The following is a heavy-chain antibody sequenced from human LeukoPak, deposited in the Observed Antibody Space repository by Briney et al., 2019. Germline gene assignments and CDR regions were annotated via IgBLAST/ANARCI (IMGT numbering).Heavy chain of an antibody. CDR1: GGSFSGYY. V-gene: IGHV4-34*01. CDR2: INHSGST. CDR3: ARGRNYYDSSGYYGEYYSDY. J-gene: IGHJ4*02. D-gene: IGHD3-22*01. Sequence: SETLSLTCAVYGGSFSGYYWSWIRQPPGKGLEWIGEINHSGSTNYNPSLKSRVTISVDTSKNQFSLKLSSVTAADTAVYYCARGRNYYDSSGYYGEYYSDYWGQGTLVTVSS.